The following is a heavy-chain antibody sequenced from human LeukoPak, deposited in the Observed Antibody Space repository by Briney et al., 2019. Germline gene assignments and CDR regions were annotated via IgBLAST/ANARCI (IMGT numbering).Heavy chain of an antibody. D-gene: IGHD6-13*01. Sequence: GVSLRLSCAASGFTFRSYTMNWVRQARGKGLEWVSSISSSSSYICYADSVKGRFTISRDNAKNSLYLQMNSLRAEDTAVYYCASLSRWSVDYWGQGTLVTVSS. CDR1: GFTFRSYT. CDR2: ISSSSSYI. V-gene: IGHV3-21*01. J-gene: IGHJ4*02. CDR3: ASLSRWSVDY.